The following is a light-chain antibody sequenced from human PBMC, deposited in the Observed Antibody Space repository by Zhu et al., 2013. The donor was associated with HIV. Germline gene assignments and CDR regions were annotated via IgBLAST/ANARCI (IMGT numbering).Light chain of an antibody. V-gene: IGKV3-11*01. CDR2: DAS. J-gene: IGKJ4*01. Sequence: EIVLTQSPATPSLSPGERATLSCRASQSVSSYLVWYQQKPGQAPRLLISDASNRATGIPARFSGSGSGTDFTLTISSLEPEDFAVYYCQQRRNWPLTFGGGTKVEIK. CDR3: QQRRNWPLT. CDR1: QSVSSY.